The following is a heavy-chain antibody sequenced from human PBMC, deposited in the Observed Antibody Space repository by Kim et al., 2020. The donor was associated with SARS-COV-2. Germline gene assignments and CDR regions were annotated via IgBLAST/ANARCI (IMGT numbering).Heavy chain of an antibody. V-gene: IGHV4-34*01. Sequence: SETLSLTCAVYGGSFSGYYWSWIRQPPGKGLEWIGEINHSGSTNYNPSLKSRVTISVDTSKNQFSLKLSSVTAADTAVYYCARTYYDFWSGYLTLPDYY. D-gene: IGHD3-3*01. CDR1: GGSFSGYY. J-gene: IGHJ6*01. CDR2: INHSGST. CDR3: ARTYYDFWSGYLTLPDYY.